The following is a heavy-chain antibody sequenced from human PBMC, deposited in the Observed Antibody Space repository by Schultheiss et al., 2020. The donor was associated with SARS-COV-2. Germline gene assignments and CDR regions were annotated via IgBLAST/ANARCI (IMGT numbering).Heavy chain of an antibody. D-gene: IGHD3-22*01. CDR2: IYYSGST. J-gene: IGHJ2*01. V-gene: IGHV4-59*08. CDR3: ARRGYDSSGYYPDWYFDL. Sequence: SETLSLTCTVSGGSISSYYWSWIRQPPGKGLEWIGYIYYSGSTNYNPSLKSRVTISVDTSKNQFSLKLSSVTAADTAVYYCARRGYDSSGYYPDWYFDLWGRGTLVTVSS. CDR1: GGSISSYY.